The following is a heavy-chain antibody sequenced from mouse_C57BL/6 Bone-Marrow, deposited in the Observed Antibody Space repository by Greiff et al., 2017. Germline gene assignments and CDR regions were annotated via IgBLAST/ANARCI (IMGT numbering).Heavy chain of an antibody. CDR3: AREGRPYYGSNLYYFDY. Sequence: QVQLQQPGAELVKPGASVKLSCKASGYTFTSYWMQWVKQRPGQGLEWIGEIDPSDSYTNYNQKFKGKATLTVDTSSSTAYMQLSSLTSEDSAVYYCAREGRPYYGSNLYYFDYWGQGTTLTVSS. V-gene: IGHV1-50*01. D-gene: IGHD1-1*01. J-gene: IGHJ2*01. CDR2: IDPSDSYT. CDR1: GYTFTSYW.